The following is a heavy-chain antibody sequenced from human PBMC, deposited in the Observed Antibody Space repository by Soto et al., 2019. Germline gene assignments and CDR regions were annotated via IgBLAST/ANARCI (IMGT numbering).Heavy chain of an antibody. V-gene: IGHV3-33*06. Sequence: QVQMVESGGGVVQPGRSLRLSCAASGFSFENYGMHWVRQAPGRGLEWVAIIWYDGSLQYYAAAVKGRFTISRDNSKNTLYLEMNSLRAEDTAVYYCANLWGDCYNFGQDYNGMDVWGQGTTVIVSS. D-gene: IGHD2-21*02. J-gene: IGHJ6*02. CDR3: ANLWGDCYNFGQDYNGMDV. CDR1: GFSFENYG. CDR2: IWYDGSLQ.